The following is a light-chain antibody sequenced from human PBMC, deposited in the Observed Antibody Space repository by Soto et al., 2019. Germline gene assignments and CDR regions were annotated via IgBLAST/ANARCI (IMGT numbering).Light chain of an antibody. CDR3: QQYYSYPWT. CDR1: QDIGNY. V-gene: IGKV1-16*01. CDR2: AAS. Sequence: DIQMTQSPSSLSASVGDRVTVTCRASQDIGNYLCWYQQKLGKAPKLLIYAASTLQRGVPSRFSGSASGTDLTITINSLQPEDFETYDCQQYYSYPWTFGQGTKGDIK. J-gene: IGKJ1*01.